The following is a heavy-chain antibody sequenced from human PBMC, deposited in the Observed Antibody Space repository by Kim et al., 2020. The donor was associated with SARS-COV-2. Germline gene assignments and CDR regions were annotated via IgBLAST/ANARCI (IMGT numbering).Heavy chain of an antibody. CDR1: GFTFSSSW. Sequence: GGSLGLSCAASGFTFSSSWMDWVRQAPGEGLIWVSRINSAGSNTKYADCVKGRFTISRDNAKNTLYLQMNSLRAEDSAVYYCARRITVAGAGFDYWGQGTLVTVSA. CDR2: INSAGSNT. D-gene: IGHD6-19*01. J-gene: IGHJ4*02. CDR3: ARRITVAGAGFDY. V-gene: IGHV3-74*03.